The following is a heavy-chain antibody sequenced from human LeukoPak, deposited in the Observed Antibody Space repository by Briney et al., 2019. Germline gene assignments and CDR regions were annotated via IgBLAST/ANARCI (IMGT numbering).Heavy chain of an antibody. CDR2: ISGSGGST. V-gene: IGHV3-23*01. CDR1: GFTFSSYA. Sequence: GGSLRLSCSASGFTFSSYAMSWVRQAPGKGLELVSAISGSGGSTYYADSVKGRFTISRDNSKNTLYLQMNSLRAEDTAVYYCAKVGGIAAAGTHFDYWGQGTLVTVSS. CDR3: AKVGGIAAAGTHFDY. J-gene: IGHJ4*02. D-gene: IGHD6-13*01.